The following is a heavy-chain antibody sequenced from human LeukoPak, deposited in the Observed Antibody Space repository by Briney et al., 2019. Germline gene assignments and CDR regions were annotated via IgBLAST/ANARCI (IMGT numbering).Heavy chain of an antibody. J-gene: IGHJ4*02. D-gene: IGHD2-2*01. Sequence: GGSLRLSCAASGFTFSSYSMNWVRQAPGKGLEWVSYISSGSSTIYYADSMKRRFTISRDNAKNSLYLQMNSLRAEDTAVYYCALSLSSSWCYFDYWGQGTLVTVSS. CDR1: GFTFSSYS. CDR3: ALSLSSSWCYFDY. V-gene: IGHV3-48*04. CDR2: ISSGSSTI.